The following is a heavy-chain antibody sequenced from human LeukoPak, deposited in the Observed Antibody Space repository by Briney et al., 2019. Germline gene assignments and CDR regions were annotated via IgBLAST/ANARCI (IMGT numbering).Heavy chain of an antibody. CDR3: ARVVEDSSGYYISYGMDV. CDR1: GGSISSYY. CDR2: IYYSGST. V-gene: IGHV4-59*01. Sequence: SETLSLTCTVSGGSISSYYWSWIRQPPGKGLEWIGYIYYSGSTNCNPSLKSRVTISVDTSKNQFSLKLSSVTAADTAVYYCARVVEDSSGYYISYGMDVWGQGTTVTVSS. D-gene: IGHD3-22*01. J-gene: IGHJ6*02.